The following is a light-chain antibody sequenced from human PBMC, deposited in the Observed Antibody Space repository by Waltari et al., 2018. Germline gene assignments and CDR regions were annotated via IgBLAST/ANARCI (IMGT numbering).Light chain of an antibody. CDR3: SSYTITYTRV. Sequence: QSALTQPASVSGSPGQSITISCTGTSSDIGANNYVPWYRPHPGKAPKLILYHVTTRPSGVSNRFSGSKSGNTASLTISGLQAEDEADYFCSSYTITYTRVFGGGTKLTVL. V-gene: IGLV2-14*01. CDR2: HVT. CDR1: SSDIGANNY. J-gene: IGLJ3*02.